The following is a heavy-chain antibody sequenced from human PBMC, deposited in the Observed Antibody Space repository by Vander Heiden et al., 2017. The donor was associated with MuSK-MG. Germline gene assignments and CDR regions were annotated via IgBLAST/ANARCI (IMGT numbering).Heavy chain of an antibody. D-gene: IGHD3-10*01. J-gene: IGHJ4*02. V-gene: IGHV1-18*01. CDR3: ARGRGHRWPGNYFDS. CDR2: ISGDSGDT. CDR1: GYTFRNND. Sequence: QVQLVQSGNEMKEPGASVNVSCKASGYTFRNNDINWVRQAPGQGLEWMGSISGDSGDTNLDPKFQGRLTLITDTSTATAYLALTSLRSDDTAMYFCARGRGHRWPGNYFDSWGQGTLVTVSS.